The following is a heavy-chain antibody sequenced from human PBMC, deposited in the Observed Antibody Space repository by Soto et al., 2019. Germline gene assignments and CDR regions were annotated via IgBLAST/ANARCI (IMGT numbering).Heavy chain of an antibody. J-gene: IGHJ4*02. D-gene: IGHD6-19*01. CDR1: GVTCSSYA. V-gene: IGHV3-23*01. CDR3: ASRSSGWYFDY. Sequence: PWRSLRLSCGAAGVTCSSYARSRVRQAPGKGLEWVSIISGSGGSTYYADSVKGRFTISRDNSKNTLYLQMNSLRAEDTAVYYCASRSSGWYFDYWGQGTLVTVSS. CDR2: ISGSGGST.